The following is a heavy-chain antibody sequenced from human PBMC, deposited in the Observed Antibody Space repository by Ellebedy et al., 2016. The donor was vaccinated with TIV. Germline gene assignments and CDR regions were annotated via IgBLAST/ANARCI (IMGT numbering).Heavy chain of an antibody. D-gene: IGHD3-10*01. J-gene: IGHJ4*02. Sequence: MPSETLSLTCIVSGDSISSAFYYWAWIRQPPGKGLEWLASVYYNWDTYFNPSLQSRGAISIDRSKNHFSLRLSSVTSADTALYYCARQGESGMVVFDSWGRGTLVTVSS. V-gene: IGHV4-39*01. CDR3: ARQGESGMVVFDS. CDR1: GDSISSAFYY. CDR2: VYYNWDT.